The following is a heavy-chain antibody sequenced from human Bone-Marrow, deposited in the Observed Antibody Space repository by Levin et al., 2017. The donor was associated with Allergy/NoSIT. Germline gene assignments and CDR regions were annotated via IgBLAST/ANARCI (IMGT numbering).Heavy chain of an antibody. V-gene: IGHV3-21*01. CDR3: ARESAFDDFWSGKQLGAFDI. J-gene: IGHJ3*02. CDR1: GFTFSSYS. CDR2: ISSSSSYI. D-gene: IGHD3-3*01. Sequence: LSLTCAASGFTFSSYSMNWVRQAPGKGLEWVSSISSSSSYIYYADSVKGRFTISRDNAKNSLYLQMNSLRAEDTAVYYCARESAFDDFWSGKQLGAFDIWGQGTMVTVSS.